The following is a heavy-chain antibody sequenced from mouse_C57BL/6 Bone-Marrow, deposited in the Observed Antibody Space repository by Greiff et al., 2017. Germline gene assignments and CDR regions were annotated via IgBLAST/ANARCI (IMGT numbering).Heavy chain of an antibody. CDR3: TRWLPHYYAMDY. J-gene: IGHJ4*01. V-gene: IGHV14-4*01. Sequence: EVQLQQSGAELVRPGASVKLSCTASGFNIKDDYMHWVKQRPEQGLEWIGWIDPENGDTEYASKFQGKATITADKASNTAYLPLSSLTSEDTAVYYCTRWLPHYYAMDYWGQGTSVTVSS. CDR1: GFNIKDDY. D-gene: IGHD2-3*01. CDR2: IDPENGDT.